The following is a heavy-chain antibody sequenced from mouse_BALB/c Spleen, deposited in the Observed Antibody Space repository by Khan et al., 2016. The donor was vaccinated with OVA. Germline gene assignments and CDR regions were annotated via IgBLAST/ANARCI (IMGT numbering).Heavy chain of an antibody. CDR2: ISYSGNT. D-gene: IGHD1-1*01. Sequence: VQLKQSGPGLVKPSQSLSLTCTVTGYSITSDYAWNWIRQFPGNKLEWMGFISYSGNTNYTPSLKSRISITRDTSKNPFFLQLNSVTTEDTATYYCARFYGGYVDYWGQGTTLTVSS. V-gene: IGHV3-2*02. CDR1: GYSITSDYA. CDR3: ARFYGGYVDY. J-gene: IGHJ2*01.